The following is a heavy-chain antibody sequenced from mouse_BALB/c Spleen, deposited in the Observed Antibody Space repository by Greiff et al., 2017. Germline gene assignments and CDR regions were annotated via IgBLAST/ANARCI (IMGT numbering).Heavy chain of an antibody. CDR3: ARQGFITAVVATKDYLDY. J-gene: IGHJ2*01. CDR2: ISSGGGST. CDR1: GFAFTSYD. D-gene: IGHD1-1*01. Sequence: EVLLVESGAGLVKPGASLKLSCAASGFAFTSYDMTWVRQTPEKRLEWVAYISSGGGSTYYPDTVKGRFTISRDNAKNTLYLQMSSLKSEDTAMYYCARQGFITAVVATKDYLDYWGQGTTLTVSA. V-gene: IGHV5-12-1*01.